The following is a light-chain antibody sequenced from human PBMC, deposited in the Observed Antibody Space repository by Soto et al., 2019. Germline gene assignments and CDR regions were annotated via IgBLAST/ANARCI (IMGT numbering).Light chain of an antibody. Sequence: EIVLTQSPGTLSLSPGERGTLSCRASQRVSAGSLAWYQQKPGQPPRLLIYGTSSRVTGIPDRFSGSGSGTDFTLNINRLEPEDFAMYYCQQYGSSPGLTFGGGTKVEVK. J-gene: IGKJ4*01. CDR3: QQYGSSPGLT. CDR1: QRVSAGS. CDR2: GTS. V-gene: IGKV3-20*01.